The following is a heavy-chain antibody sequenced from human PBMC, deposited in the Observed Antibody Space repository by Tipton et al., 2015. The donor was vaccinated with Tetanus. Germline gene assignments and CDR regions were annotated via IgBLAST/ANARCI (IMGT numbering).Heavy chain of an antibody. D-gene: IGHD3-10*01. CDR3: ARDELFFSGGEDHAAFDI. J-gene: IGHJ3*02. V-gene: IGHV4-30-2*01. CDR2: IYQTDST. CDR1: GGLITTGGYS. Sequence: TLSLTCTVSGGLITTGGYSWGWIRQLPGQGLEWLGYIYQTDSTYYNPSVTSRLTLSLQRSKNQVSLKLISVTAADTAVYFCARDELFFSGGEDHAAFDIWGQGTLVTVSS.